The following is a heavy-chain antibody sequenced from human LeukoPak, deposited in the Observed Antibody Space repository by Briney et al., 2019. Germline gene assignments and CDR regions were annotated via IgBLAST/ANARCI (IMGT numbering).Heavy chain of an antibody. V-gene: IGHV4-31*03. Sequence: SETLSLTCTVSGDSVTSGGYFWTWIRQHPGKGLEWIGYISDSGTTSYNPSLKSRVSISVATSNNQFSLRLSSVTVADTAVYYCARDVVVTSSPDAFDIWGQGTMVTVSS. CDR3: ARDVVVTSSPDAFDI. D-gene: IGHD2-21*02. CDR1: GDSVTSGGYF. J-gene: IGHJ3*02. CDR2: ISDSGTT.